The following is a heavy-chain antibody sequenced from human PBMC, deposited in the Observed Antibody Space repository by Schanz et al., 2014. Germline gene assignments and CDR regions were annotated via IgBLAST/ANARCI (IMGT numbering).Heavy chain of an antibody. V-gene: IGHV3-66*01. CDR1: GFSVSSNF. Sequence: EVQLVESGGGLVQPGGSLRLSCAASGFSVSSNFMTWVRQAPGKGLEWVSLIYSGGDTNYAGSVKGRFTISRDGSKNTLFLHMNSLRAEDTAVYYCVRDAGRDGYNLAFDVWGQGTLVTVSS. J-gene: IGHJ3*01. D-gene: IGHD1-1*01. CDR3: VRDAGRDGYNLAFDV. CDR2: IYSGGDT.